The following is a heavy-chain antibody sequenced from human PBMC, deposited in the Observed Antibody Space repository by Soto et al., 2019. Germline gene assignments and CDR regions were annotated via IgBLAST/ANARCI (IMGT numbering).Heavy chain of an antibody. V-gene: IGHV4-38-2*01. CDR2: IYHSGGT. CDR1: GYSSRSGYY. J-gene: IGHJ4*02. CDR3: AGTDSYTSGLDY. D-gene: IGHD6-19*01. Sequence: SETLSLTCAVSGYSSRSGYYWAWIRQPPGKGLEYIGSIYHSGGTFYNPSLKSRITMSVDTSKKQFSLRLTAVTAADTAVYFCAGTDSYTSGLDYWGQGTVVTVSP.